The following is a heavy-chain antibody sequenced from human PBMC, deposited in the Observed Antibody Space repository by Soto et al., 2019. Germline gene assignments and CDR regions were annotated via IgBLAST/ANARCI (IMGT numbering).Heavy chain of an antibody. J-gene: IGHJ4*02. CDR3: ARVWGEFYFAY. D-gene: IGHD3-16*01. CDR2: IWYDGTKR. CDR1: GFTFSSYG. V-gene: IGHV3-33*01. Sequence: GGSLRLSCAASGFTFSSYGMHWVRQAPGKGLEWVAVIWYDGTKRYYGDSVKGRFTISRDNSMDTLFLQMNSLRADDTAVYYWARVWGEFYFAYWGQGILVPFSS.